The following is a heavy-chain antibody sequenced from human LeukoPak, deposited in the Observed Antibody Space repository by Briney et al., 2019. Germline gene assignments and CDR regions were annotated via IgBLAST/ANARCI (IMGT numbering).Heavy chain of an antibody. CDR2: ISGSGATT. Sequence: GGSLRLSCAASGFTFSNYAMSWVRQAPGKGLEWVSVISGSGATTDHADSVMGRFTISRDNSKNTLYLQLDSLRADDTAVYFCARGLWGAYYYGMDVWGQGTTVTVSS. V-gene: IGHV3-23*01. CDR3: ARGLWGAYYYGMDV. CDR1: GFTFSNYA. D-gene: IGHD3-16*01. J-gene: IGHJ6*02.